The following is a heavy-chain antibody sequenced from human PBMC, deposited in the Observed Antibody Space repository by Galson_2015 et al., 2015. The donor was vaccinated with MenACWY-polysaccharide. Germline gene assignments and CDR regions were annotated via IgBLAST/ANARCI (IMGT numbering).Heavy chain of an antibody. CDR3: ARSYCDRTTCYGLDL. D-gene: IGHD2-2*01. Sequence: LRLSCAASRFTFSSYAMHWVRQAPGKGLDWVTVISYDETNKYYADSVKGRFTISRDNSKKSLYLQMDSLRAEDTAVYYCARSYCDRTTCYGLDLWGQGTLVTVSS. J-gene: IGHJ5*02. CDR2: ISYDETNK. CDR1: RFTFSSYA. V-gene: IGHV3-30-3*01.